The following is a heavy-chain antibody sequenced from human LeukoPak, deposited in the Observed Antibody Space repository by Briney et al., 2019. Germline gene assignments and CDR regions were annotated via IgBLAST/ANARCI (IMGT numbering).Heavy chain of an antibody. V-gene: IGHV3-13*01. D-gene: IGHD6-19*01. CDR2: IGIRGDT. CDR1: GFTFIDYD. J-gene: IGHJ4*02. CDR3: PRGGIQVSGIDEFDY. Sequence: PGGSLRLSCAASGFTFIDYDMHWVRQVIGKGLEWVSAIGIRGDTHYSGSVKGRFTISRENAESSLYLQMNSLRAEDTAVYYCPRGGIQVSGIDEFDYWGQGTLVTVSS.